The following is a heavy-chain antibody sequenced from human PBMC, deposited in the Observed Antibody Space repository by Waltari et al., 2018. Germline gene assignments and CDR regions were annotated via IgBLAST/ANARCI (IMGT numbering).Heavy chain of an antibody. CDR3: ARGRSSKEIDAFDI. Sequence: QVQLQQWGAGLLKPSETLSLTCAVYGGSFSGYYWSWIRQPPGKGLEWIGEINHSGSTNYNPSLKSRVTISVDTSKNQFSLKLSSVTAADTAMYYCARGRSSKEIDAFDIWGQGTMVTVSS. V-gene: IGHV4-34*01. J-gene: IGHJ3*02. CDR1: GGSFSGYY. D-gene: IGHD2-2*01. CDR2: INHSGST.